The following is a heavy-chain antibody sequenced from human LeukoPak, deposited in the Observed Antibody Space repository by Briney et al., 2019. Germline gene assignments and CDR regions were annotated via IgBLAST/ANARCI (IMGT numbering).Heavy chain of an antibody. Sequence: SETLSLTCTVSGGSISSGNYYWSWIRQSPGQGLEWIGYVYYSGSTNYNPSLESRVTISIDTSKNQFSLNLTSVSAADTAVYYCASGWLRYYYFDNWGPGILVTVSS. CDR3: ASGWLRYYYFDN. CDR1: GGSISSGNYY. J-gene: IGHJ4*02. CDR2: VYYSGST. D-gene: IGHD5-12*01. V-gene: IGHV4-61*01.